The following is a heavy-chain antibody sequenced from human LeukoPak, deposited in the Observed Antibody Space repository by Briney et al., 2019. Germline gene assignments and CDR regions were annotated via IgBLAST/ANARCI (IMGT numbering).Heavy chain of an antibody. CDR1: GYKFTDDY. D-gene: IGHD3-16*01. V-gene: IGHV1-2*02. CDR3: APTAEAYTSWWKV. J-gene: IGHJ4*02. Sequence: ASVKVSCEASGYKFTDDYMHSVRQAPGEGVEFMGWINPDSGFTNYAQKFKGRVTMTRDTSISTAYLEGRSLTSDDTAVYYCAPTAEAYTSWWKVWGQGTLVTVSS. CDR2: INPDSGFT.